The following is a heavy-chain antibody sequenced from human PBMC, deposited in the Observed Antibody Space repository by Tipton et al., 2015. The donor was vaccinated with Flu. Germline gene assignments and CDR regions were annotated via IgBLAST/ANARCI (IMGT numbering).Heavy chain of an antibody. Sequence: VQLVQSGSELKKPGASVKISCKASGYTFISYAINWVRQAPGQGLEWMGWINTNSGNPTYAQGFTGRFVFSLDKSVSTAYLQISNLKAEDTAVYYCARVMRGWYGVENFHHWGQGTLVTVSS. J-gene: IGHJ1*01. V-gene: IGHV7-4-1*02. CDR2: INTNSGNP. CDR1: GYTFISYA. D-gene: IGHD6-19*01. CDR3: ARVMRGWYGVENFHH.